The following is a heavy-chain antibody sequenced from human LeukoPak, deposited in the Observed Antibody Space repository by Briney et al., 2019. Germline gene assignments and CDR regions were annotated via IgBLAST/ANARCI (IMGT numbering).Heavy chain of an antibody. J-gene: IGHJ6*03. CDR3: AKGGIHRGYYYYYMDV. D-gene: IGHD6-13*01. CDR2: INWCGGRL. CDR1: GLTFDDYA. Sequence: GGSLRLSCAASGLTFDDYAMHGVRPAPGKGLEGVSGINWCGGRLDYVDSVRGRLTISRENAKKSLYLQMNSLRAEDTALYYCAKGGIHRGYYYYYMDVWGKGTTVTISS. V-gene: IGHV3-9*01.